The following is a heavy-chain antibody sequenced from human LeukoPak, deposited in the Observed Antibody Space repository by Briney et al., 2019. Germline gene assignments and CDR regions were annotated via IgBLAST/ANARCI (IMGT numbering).Heavy chain of an antibody. D-gene: IGHD2-2*01. CDR3: ARAKGSTEGDWFDP. CDR2: MNPNSGNT. V-gene: IGHV1-8*02. J-gene: IGHJ5*02. CDR1: GYTFTSYD. Sequence: ASVKVSCKASGYTFTSYDINWVRQATGQGLEWMGWMNPNSGNTGYAQKFQGRVTMTRNTSISTAYMELSSLRSEDTAVYYCARAKGSTEGDWFDPWGQGTLVTVSS.